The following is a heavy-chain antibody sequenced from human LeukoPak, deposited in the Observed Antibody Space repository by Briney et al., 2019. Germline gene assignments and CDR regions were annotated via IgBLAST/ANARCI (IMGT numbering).Heavy chain of an antibody. Sequence: ASVKVSCKASGYTFTSYYMHWVRQAPGQGLEWMEIINHSGGSTSYAQKFQGRVTMTRDMSTSTAYMELRSLRSDDTAVYYCARFSGVIHWFDPWGQGTLVTVSS. V-gene: IGHV1-46*01. D-gene: IGHD3-10*01. CDR3: ARFSGVIHWFDP. CDR1: GYTFTSYY. J-gene: IGHJ5*02. CDR2: INHSGGST.